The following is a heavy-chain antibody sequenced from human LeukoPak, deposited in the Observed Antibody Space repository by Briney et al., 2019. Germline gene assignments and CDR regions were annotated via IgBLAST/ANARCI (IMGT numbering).Heavy chain of an antibody. CDR3: ARDLLGGIAAAGRWFDP. CDR2: IWYDGSNK. CDR1: GFTFSSYA. J-gene: IGHJ5*02. D-gene: IGHD6-13*01. Sequence: GGSLRLSCAASGFTFSSYAMSWVRQAPGKGLEWVAVIWYDGSNKYYADSVKGRFTISRDNSKNTLYLQMNSLRAEDTAVYYCARDLLGGIAAAGRWFDPWGQGTLVTVSS. V-gene: IGHV3-33*08.